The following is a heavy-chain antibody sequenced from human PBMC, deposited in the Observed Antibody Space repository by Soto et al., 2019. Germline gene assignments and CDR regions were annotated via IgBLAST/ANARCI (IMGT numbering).Heavy chain of an antibody. CDR1: GFNLTLYY. Sequence: EVQLVESGGGLVKPGGSLRLSCAASGFNLTLYYMNWVRQSPGKRLEWVASINTGYIYYADSVMGRFTIPGDSSKNPLSLQMDYLGADDTAKYYCARVTPPLGCCTGGDCFRGGWFAPWVRGALVTVSS. CDR3: ARVTPPLGCCTGGDCFRGGWFAP. D-gene: IGHD2-8*02. V-gene: IGHV3-21*02. J-gene: IGHJ5*02. CDR2: INTGYI.